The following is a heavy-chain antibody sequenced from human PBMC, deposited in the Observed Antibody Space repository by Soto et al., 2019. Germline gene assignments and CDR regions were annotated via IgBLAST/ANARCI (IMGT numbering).Heavy chain of an antibody. V-gene: IGHV4-31*03. D-gene: IGHD5-12*01. CDR1: GGSISSGGYY. CDR2: IYYSGST. Sequence: QVQLQESGPGLVKPSQTLSLTCTVSGGSISSGGYYWSWIRQHPGKGLEWIGYIYYSGSTYYNPSLKSRVTISVDTSKNQFSLKLSSVTAADTAVYYCARAQAGPYSCYDFRWFDPWGQGTLVTVSS. J-gene: IGHJ5*02. CDR3: ARAQAGPYSCYDFRWFDP.